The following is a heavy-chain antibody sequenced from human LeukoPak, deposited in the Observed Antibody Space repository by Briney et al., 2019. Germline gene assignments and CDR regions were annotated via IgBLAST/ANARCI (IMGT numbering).Heavy chain of an antibody. Sequence: PGGSLRLSCAASGFTFSDYYMSWIRQAPGKGLEWVSYISSSGTTIYYADSVKGRFTISRDNSKNTLYLQMNSLRAEDTAVYYCARNKAVGLVSLSIDSWGQGTLVTVSS. J-gene: IGHJ4*02. CDR3: ARNKAVGLVSLSIDS. CDR2: ISSSGTTI. V-gene: IGHV3-11*04. CDR1: GFTFSDYY. D-gene: IGHD3/OR15-3a*01.